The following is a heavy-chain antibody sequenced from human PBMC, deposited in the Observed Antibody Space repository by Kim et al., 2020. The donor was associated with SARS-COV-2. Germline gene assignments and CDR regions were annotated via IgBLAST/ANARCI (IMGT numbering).Heavy chain of an antibody. D-gene: IGHD6-6*01. CDR2: IWYDGSNK. CDR1: GFTFSSYG. J-gene: IGHJ5*02. V-gene: IGHV3-33*01. CDR3: ARDFYSSSLTHWFDP. Sequence: GGSLRLSCAASGFTFSSYGMHWVRQAPGKGLEWVAVIWYDGSNKYYADSVKGRFTISRDNSKNTLYLQMNSLRAEDTAVYYCARDFYSSSLTHWFDPWGQGTLVTVSS.